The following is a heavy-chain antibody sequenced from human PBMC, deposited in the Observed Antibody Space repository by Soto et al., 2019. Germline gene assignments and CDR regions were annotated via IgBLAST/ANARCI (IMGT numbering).Heavy chain of an antibody. D-gene: IGHD4-17*01. V-gene: IGHV3-33*01. CDR2: IWYDGSNK. J-gene: IGHJ6*02. CDR3: ARESGDYPHYYYGMDV. CDR1: GFTFSSYG. Sequence: PGGSLRLSCAASGFTFSSYGMHWVRQAPCKGLEWVAVIWYDGSNKYYADSVKGRFTISRDNSKNTLYLQMNSLRAEDTAVYYCARESGDYPHYYYGMDVWGQGTTVTVSS.